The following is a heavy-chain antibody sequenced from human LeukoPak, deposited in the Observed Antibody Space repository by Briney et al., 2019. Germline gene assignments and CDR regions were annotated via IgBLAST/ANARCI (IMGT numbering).Heavy chain of an antibody. V-gene: IGHV3-30-3*01. CDR3: AREDGGNSYGSFDY. D-gene: IGHD5-18*01. CDR1: GFTFSSYA. CDR2: ILNDGNNK. J-gene: IGHJ4*02. Sequence: QTGGSLRLSCAASGFTFSSYAMHWVRQAPGKGLEWVAVILNDGNNKLYADSVKGRFTISRDNSRNTLYLQMNSLRAEDTAFYYCAREDGGNSYGSFDYWGQGTLVTVSS.